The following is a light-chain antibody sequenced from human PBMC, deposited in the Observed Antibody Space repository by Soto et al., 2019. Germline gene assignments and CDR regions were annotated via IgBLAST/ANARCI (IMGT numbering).Light chain of an antibody. CDR1: SSDVGGYKY. Sequence: QSALTQPASVSGSPGQSITISCTGTSSDVGGYKYVSWYQQHPDKAPKLIIFEVSNRPSGISSRFSGSKSGNTASLTISSLQAEDEADYYCASYTSSSTSVIFGRGTQLTVL. CDR3: ASYTSSSTSVI. V-gene: IGLV2-14*01. J-gene: IGLJ2*01. CDR2: EVS.